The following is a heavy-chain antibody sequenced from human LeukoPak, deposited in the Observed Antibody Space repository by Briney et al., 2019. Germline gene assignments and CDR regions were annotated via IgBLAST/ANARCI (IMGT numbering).Heavy chain of an antibody. Sequence: GGSLRLSCGASGFTFSSYWMHWVRQAPGKGLVWVSRINSDGSSTSYADSVKGRFTISRDNSKNTLYLQMNSLRAEDTAVYYCARGAYYYDSSGYYVHWGQGTLVTVSS. CDR1: GFTFSSYW. CDR3: ARGAYYYDSSGYYVH. J-gene: IGHJ4*02. D-gene: IGHD3-22*01. CDR2: INSDGSST. V-gene: IGHV3-74*01.